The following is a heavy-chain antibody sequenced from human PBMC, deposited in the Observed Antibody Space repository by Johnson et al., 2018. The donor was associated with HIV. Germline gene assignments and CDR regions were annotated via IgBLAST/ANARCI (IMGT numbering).Heavy chain of an antibody. D-gene: IGHD3-22*01. CDR2: ISYDGSNK. CDR3: ARGWGRNYYDSKGDGFDI. V-gene: IGHV3-30*04. J-gene: IGHJ3*02. Sequence: QEQLVESGGGVVQPGRSLRLSCAASGFTFSSYAMHWVRQAPGKGLEWVAVISYDGSNKYYADSVKGRFTISRDNSKNTLYLQMNSLRAEDTAVYYCARGWGRNYYDSKGDGFDIWGQGTMVTVSS. CDR1: GFTFSSYA.